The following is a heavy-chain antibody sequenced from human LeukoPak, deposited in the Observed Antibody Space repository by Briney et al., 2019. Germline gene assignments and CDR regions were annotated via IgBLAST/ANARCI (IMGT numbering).Heavy chain of an antibody. V-gene: IGHV3-23*01. CDR3: ARGTSSGYFQLYFDY. D-gene: IGHD3-22*01. CDR1: GFTFSSYG. J-gene: IGHJ4*02. Sequence: PGGSLRLSCAASGFTFSSYGMSWVRQAPGKGLEWVSAISGSGDRTNYADSVKGRFTISRDNSKNTLYLQVNSLRAEDTAVYYCARGTSSGYFQLYFDYWGQGTLVTVSS. CDR2: ISGSGDRT.